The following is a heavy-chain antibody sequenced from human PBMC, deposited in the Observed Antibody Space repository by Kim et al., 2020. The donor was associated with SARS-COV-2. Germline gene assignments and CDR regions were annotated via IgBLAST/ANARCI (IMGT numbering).Heavy chain of an antibody. Sequence: GGSLRLSCAASGFTFSSYSMNWVRQAPGKGLEWVSSISSSSSYIYYADSVKGRFTISRDNAKNSLYLQMNSLRAEDTAVYYCARVSGGYSGYDIGWGQGTLVTVSS. CDR1: GFTFSSYS. CDR2: ISSSSSYI. CDR3: ARVSGGYSGYDIG. J-gene: IGHJ4*02. V-gene: IGHV3-21*01. D-gene: IGHD5-12*01.